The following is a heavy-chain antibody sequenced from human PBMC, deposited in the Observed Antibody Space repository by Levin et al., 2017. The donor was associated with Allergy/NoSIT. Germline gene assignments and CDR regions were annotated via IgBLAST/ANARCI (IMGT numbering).Heavy chain of an antibody. D-gene: IGHD4-17*01. J-gene: IGHJ4*02. Sequence: RTGGSLRLSCAASGFTFSSYSMNWVRQAPGKGLEWVSYISSSGDTKYYADSVKGRFTISRDNAKNSLYLQMNNLRDEDTAVYYCARDYYGDYLFDSWGQGTLVTVSS. CDR2: ISSSGDTK. CDR1: GFTFSSYS. V-gene: IGHV3-48*02. CDR3: ARDYYGDYLFDS.